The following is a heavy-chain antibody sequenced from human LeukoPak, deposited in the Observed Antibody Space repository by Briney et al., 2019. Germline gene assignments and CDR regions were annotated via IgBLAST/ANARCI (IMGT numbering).Heavy chain of an antibody. V-gene: IGHV4-34*01. J-gene: IGHJ3*02. Sequence: SETLSLTCAVYGGSFSGYYWSWIRQPPGKGLEWIGEINHSGSTNYNPSLKSRVTISVDTSKNQFSLKLSSVTAADTAVYYCARRRVRRSRAFDIWGQGTMVTVSS. CDR3: ARRRVRRSRAFDI. CDR1: GGSFSGYY. CDR2: INHSGST.